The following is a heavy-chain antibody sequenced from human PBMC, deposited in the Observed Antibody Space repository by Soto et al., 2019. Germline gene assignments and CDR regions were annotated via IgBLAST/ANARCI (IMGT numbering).Heavy chain of an antibody. Sequence: GESLKISCQGSGYSFTSYWIGWVRQMPGKGLEWMGIIYPGDSDTRYSPSFQGQVTISADKSISTAYLQWSSLKASDTAMYYCARQIAVAGTGYAFDIWGQGTMVTVSS. V-gene: IGHV5-51*01. CDR3: ARQIAVAGTGYAFDI. J-gene: IGHJ3*02. CDR2: IYPGDSDT. D-gene: IGHD6-19*01. CDR1: GYSFTSYW.